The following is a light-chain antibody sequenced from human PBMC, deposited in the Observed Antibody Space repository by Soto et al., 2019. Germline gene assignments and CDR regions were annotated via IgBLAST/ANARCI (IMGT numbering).Light chain of an antibody. J-gene: IGLJ3*02. CDR2: DVT. V-gene: IGLV2-11*01. Sequence: QSALTQPRSVSGSPGQSVAISCTGTSSDVGGSKYVSWYQIQPGKAPKLIIYDVTSRPSGVPDRFSGSKSGNTASLTISVLQAAVEADYYCCSTAGSYTLVFGGGTKVTVL. CDR3: CSTAGSYTLV. CDR1: SSDVGGSKY.